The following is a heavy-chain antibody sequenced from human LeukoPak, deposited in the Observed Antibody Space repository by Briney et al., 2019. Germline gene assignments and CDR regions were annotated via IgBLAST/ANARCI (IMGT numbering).Heavy chain of an antibody. D-gene: IGHD4-11*01. V-gene: IGHV3-30*02. CDR1: GFTFSSYG. Sequence: PGGSLRLSCAASGFTFSSYGMHWVRQAPGKGLEWVAFIRYDGSNKYYADSVKGRFTISRDNSKNTLYLQMNSLRAEDTAEYYCAKDSSTTPTEGLPSDYWGQGTLVTVSS. J-gene: IGHJ4*02. CDR2: IRYDGSNK. CDR3: AKDSSTTPTEGLPSDY.